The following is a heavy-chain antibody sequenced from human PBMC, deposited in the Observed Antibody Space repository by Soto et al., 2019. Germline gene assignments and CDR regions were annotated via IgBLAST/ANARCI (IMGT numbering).Heavy chain of an antibody. V-gene: IGHV4-59*01. CDR3: ARGRDSSGYYYLRAYFDY. CDR2: IYYSGST. CDR1: GGSISSYY. D-gene: IGHD3-22*01. J-gene: IGHJ4*02. Sequence: PSETLSLTCTVSGGSISSYYWSWIRQPPGKGLEWIGYIYYSGSTNYNPSLKSRVTISVDTSKNQFSLKLSSVTAADTAVYYCARGRDSSGYYYLRAYFDYWGRGTLVTVS.